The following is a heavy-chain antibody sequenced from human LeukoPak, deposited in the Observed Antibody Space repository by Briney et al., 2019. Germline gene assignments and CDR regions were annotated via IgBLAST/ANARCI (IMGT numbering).Heavy chain of an antibody. Sequence: GGSLRLSCAASGFTFSSYSMNWVRQAPGKGLEWVSSISSSGTYIYYADSVKGRFTVSRDNAKNTLYLQMNSLRAEDTAVYYCVRSDWFDPWGQGTLVTVSS. J-gene: IGHJ5*02. CDR1: GFTFSSYS. CDR3: VRSDWFDP. D-gene: IGHD1-26*01. CDR2: ISSSGTYI. V-gene: IGHV3-21*01.